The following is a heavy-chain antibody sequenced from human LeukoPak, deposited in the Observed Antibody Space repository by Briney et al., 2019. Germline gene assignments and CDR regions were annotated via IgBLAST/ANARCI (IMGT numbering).Heavy chain of an antibody. Sequence: GASVKVSCAAFLGTFSSYAISWVRQAPGHGLVWMGGINPIFGTANYAQKFQGRVTITADESTSTAYMELSSLRSEDTAVYYCARESSSSYYYWGQGTLVTVSS. J-gene: IGHJ4*02. V-gene: IGHV1-69*01. D-gene: IGHD6-13*01. CDR1: LGTFSSYA. CDR3: ARESSSSYYY. CDR2: INPIFGTA.